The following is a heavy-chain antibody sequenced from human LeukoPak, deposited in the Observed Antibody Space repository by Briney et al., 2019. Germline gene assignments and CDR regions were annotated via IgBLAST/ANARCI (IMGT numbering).Heavy chain of an antibody. CDR3: AKDETLVGTNWFDP. J-gene: IGHJ5*02. Sequence: GGSLRLSCAASGFTFSSYGMHWVRQAPGKGLEWVAFIRYDGSNKYYADSVKGRFTISRDNSKNTLYLQMNSLRAEDTAVYYCAKDETLVGTNWFDPWGQGTLVTVSS. CDR2: IRYDGSNK. V-gene: IGHV3-30*02. D-gene: IGHD1-26*01. CDR1: GFTFSSYG.